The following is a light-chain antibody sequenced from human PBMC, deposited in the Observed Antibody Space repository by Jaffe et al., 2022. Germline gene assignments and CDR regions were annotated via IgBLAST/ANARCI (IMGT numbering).Light chain of an antibody. CDR1: QGISNF. J-gene: IGKJ3*01. CDR3: QKYNILPFT. V-gene: IGKV1-27*01. Sequence: DIQMTQSPLSLSASVGDRVTITCRASQGISNFLAWYQHRPGTVPRLLISTASSLESGVPSRFSGRGSGTDFTLTISSLQPEDVATYYCQKYNILPFTFGPGTK. CDR2: TAS.